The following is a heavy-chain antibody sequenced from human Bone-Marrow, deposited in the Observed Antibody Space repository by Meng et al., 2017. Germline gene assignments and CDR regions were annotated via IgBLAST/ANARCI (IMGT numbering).Heavy chain of an antibody. V-gene: IGHV4-30-4*01. J-gene: IGHJ4*02. D-gene: IGHD4-17*01. CDR1: GGSISSGDYY. CDR2: IYYSGST. Sequence: QVQLQESGPGLVKPSQTLSLTCTVSGGSISSGDYYWSWIRQPPGKGLEWIGYIYYSGSTYCNPSLKSRVTISVDTSKNQFSLKLSSVTAADTAVYYCASSMTTVTAEIDYWGQGTLVTVSS. CDR3: ASSMTTVTAEIDY.